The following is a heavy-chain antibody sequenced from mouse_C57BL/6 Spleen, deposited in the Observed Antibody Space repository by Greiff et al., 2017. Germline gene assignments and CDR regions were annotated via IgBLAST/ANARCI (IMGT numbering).Heavy chain of an antibody. V-gene: IGHV1-9*01. CDR2: ILPGSGST. J-gene: IGHJ4*01. Sequence: VQLQQSVAELMKPWASVTLSCKATGYTFTGYWIARVKKRPGTGIEWIGEILPGSGSTNYNDKFKGHATLTADTSSNTAYMKLSSLTTEDCAIYYCARAGNDAMDYWGQGTSGTVSS. CDR1: GYTFTGYW. CDR3: ARAGNDAMDY.